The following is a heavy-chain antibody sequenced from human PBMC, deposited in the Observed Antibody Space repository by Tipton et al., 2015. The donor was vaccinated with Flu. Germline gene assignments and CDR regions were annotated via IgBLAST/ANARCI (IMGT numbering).Heavy chain of an antibody. Sequence: QLVQSGGGLEKPGGYLRLFCAASGFTFRDAWLSWVRQAPGKGLEWVGRIKTKADGATKDYAAPVKGRFTISRDDAENTLFLQWNRLKTEDTAVYYCTTGSDIAATGFFYWGQGTLVSVSS. CDR1: GFTFRDAW. J-gene: IGHJ4*02. CDR3: TTGSDIAATGFFY. D-gene: IGHD6-13*01. V-gene: IGHV3-15*01. CDR2: IKTKADGATK.